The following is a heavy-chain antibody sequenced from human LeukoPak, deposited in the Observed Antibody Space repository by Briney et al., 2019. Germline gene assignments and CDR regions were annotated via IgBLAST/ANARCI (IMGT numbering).Heavy chain of an antibody. Sequence: PSETLSLTCTVSAGSINSNSYFWVWIRQPPGKGLEWIGSISYSGSTYYNPSLKSRVTISIDTSKNQLSLKLSSVTAADTAVYYCARLYSGTRPPDYWGQGTLVTVSS. J-gene: IGHJ4*02. V-gene: IGHV4-39*01. CDR1: AGSINSNSYF. D-gene: IGHD3-10*01. CDR3: ARLYSGTRPPDY. CDR2: ISYSGST.